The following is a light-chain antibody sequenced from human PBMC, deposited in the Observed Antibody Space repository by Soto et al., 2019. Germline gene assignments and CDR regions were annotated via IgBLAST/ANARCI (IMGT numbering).Light chain of an antibody. J-gene: IGKJ1*01. CDR2: GAS. CDR3: QQYGSSGT. V-gene: IGKV3-20*01. CDR1: QSISSTY. Sequence: EIVLTQSPDTLSLSPGERATLSGRASQSISSTYLAWYQQKPGQAPRLLIYGASNRATGIPDRFSGSGSGTDFTLTISRLEPEDFAVYYCQQYGSSGTFGQGTKVDIK.